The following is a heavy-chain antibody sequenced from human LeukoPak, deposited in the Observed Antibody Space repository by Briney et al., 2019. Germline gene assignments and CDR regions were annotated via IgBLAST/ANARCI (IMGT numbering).Heavy chain of an antibody. CDR3: ARDLSVNYGMDV. CDR1: GGSFSSDS. Sequence: SETLSLTCAVYGGSFSSDSWSWIRQPPGRGLEWIGDINHSGNTNYNPSLKSRVTISVDTSKDQFSLKLSSVTAADTAVYYCARDLSVNYGMDVWGQGTTVTVSS. CDR2: INHSGNT. J-gene: IGHJ6*02. D-gene: IGHD4-23*01. V-gene: IGHV4-34*01.